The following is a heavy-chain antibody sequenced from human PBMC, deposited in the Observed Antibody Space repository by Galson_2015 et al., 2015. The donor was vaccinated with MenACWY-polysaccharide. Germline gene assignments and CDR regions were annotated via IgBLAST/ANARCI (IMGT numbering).Heavy chain of an antibody. V-gene: IGHV3-30*02. Sequence: WVAFIRYDGRDKYYADSVKGRFTLSRDNSKNTLYLQTDSLRAEDTAVYYCAKDRTAAASDGDYWGQGTLVTVSS. CDR3: AKDRTAAASDGDY. J-gene: IGHJ4*02. CDR2: IRYDGRDK. D-gene: IGHD6-13*01.